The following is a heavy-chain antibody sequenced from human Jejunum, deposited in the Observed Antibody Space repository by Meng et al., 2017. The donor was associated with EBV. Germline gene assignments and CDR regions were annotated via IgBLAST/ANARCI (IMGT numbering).Heavy chain of an antibody. D-gene: IGHD3-10*01. V-gene: IGHV4-34*01. CDR3: ARLGGYASGTYYPIDP. CDR1: GGSFSDYY. J-gene: IGHJ5*02. Sequence: QVKTQQWGAGLLKPSETLSLPCAVYGGSFSDYYWTWIRQPPGKGLEWIGEINHGGGAIYNPSLKSRVTISVDTSKNQFSLKLSSVTAADTAVYYCARLGGYASGTYYPIDPWGQGTLVTVSS. CDR2: INHGGGA.